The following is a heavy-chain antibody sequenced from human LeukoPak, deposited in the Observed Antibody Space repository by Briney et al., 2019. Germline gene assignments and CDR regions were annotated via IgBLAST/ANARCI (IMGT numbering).Heavy chain of an antibody. D-gene: IGHD3-10*01. V-gene: IGHV3-7*03. Sequence: GGSLRLSCAASGFTFSSFWMSWVRQAPGKGLEWVANIKQDGSEKYYVDSVKGRFTISRDNAKNSLYLQMNSLRAEDTAVYYCAKVRRYYGSGSPNYFDYWGQGTLVTVSS. CDR2: IKQDGSEK. J-gene: IGHJ4*02. CDR1: GFTFSSFW. CDR3: AKVRRYYGSGSPNYFDY.